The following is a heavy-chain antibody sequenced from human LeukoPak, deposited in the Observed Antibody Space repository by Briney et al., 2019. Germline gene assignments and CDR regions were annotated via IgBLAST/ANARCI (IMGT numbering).Heavy chain of an antibody. D-gene: IGHD2-21*01. CDR1: GFTFSTYW. V-gene: IGHV3-74*03. CDR3: ARVYHSMAYFDN. CDR2: IKSDGSSI. Sequence: GGSLRLSCAASGFTFSTYWMHWVRQAPGKGLVWVSRIKSDGSSIMYAASVRGRFTISRDNAKSTLYLEMNSLRAEETAEYYCARVYHSMAYFDNWGQGTPVSASS. J-gene: IGHJ4*02.